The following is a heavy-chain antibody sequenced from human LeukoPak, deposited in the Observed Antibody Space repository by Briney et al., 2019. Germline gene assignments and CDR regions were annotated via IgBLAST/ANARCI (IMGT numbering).Heavy chain of an antibody. D-gene: IGHD1-26*01. CDR2: IYHSGST. J-gene: IGHJ4*02. CDR1: GGSISSGGYS. V-gene: IGHV4-30-2*01. CDR3: ARGEVGAPFDY. Sequence: PSQTLSLTCTVSGGSISSGGYSWSWIRQPPGKGLEWIGYIYHSGSTYYNPSLKSRVTISVDRSKNQFSLKLSSVTAADTAVYYCARGEVGAPFDYWGQGTLVTVSS.